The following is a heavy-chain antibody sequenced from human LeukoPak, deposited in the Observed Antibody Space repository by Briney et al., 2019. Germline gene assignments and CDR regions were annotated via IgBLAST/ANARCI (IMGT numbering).Heavy chain of an antibody. CDR2: INPNSGGT. V-gene: IGHV1-2*02. J-gene: IGHJ4*02. Sequence: ASVKVSCKAYGYTFTDYYMHWVRQAPGQGLEWMGWINPNSGGTNYAQKFQGRVTMTRDTSISTAYMELSRLRSDDTAVYYCAREGPIVGATHLVDYWGQGTLVTVSS. CDR1: GYTFTDYY. CDR3: AREGPIVGATHLVDY. D-gene: IGHD1-26*01.